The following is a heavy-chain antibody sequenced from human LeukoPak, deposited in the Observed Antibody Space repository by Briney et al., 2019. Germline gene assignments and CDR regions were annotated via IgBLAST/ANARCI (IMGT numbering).Heavy chain of an antibody. CDR2: IKQDGSEK. Sequence: GGSLRLSCAGSAFTFSSYWMSWVRQAPGKGLEWVANIKQDGSEKYYADSVRGRFTISRDNAKNTLYLQMNTLRVEDTAVYYCTRDLMDYDVSTGLHHYYMDVWGQGTTVTVSS. J-gene: IGHJ6*02. V-gene: IGHV3-7*01. D-gene: IGHD3-9*01. CDR3: TRDLMDYDVSTGLHHYYMDV. CDR1: AFTFSSYW.